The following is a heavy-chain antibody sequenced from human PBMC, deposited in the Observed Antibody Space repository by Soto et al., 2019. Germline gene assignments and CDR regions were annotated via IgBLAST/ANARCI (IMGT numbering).Heavy chain of an antibody. CDR1: GFSLSTSGMR. CDR3: AKTGTDGSWFDP. Sequence: SGPTLVNPTPPLTLTCTFSGFSLSTSGMRVSWIRQPPGKALEWLARIDWEDDKFYSASLRTRLTISMDTSKHQVVLTMTNMDPVDTATYYCAKTGTDGSWFDPWGQGTLVTVSS. V-gene: IGHV2-70*04. D-gene: IGHD1-1*01. CDR2: IDWEDDK. J-gene: IGHJ5*02.